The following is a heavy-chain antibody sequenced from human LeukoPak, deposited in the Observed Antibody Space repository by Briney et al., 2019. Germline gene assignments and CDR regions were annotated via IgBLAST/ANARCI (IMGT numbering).Heavy chain of an antibody. CDR2: IYPGDSDT. CDR1: GYRFTSYW. Sequence: GESLKISWKGSGYRFTSYWIGWVRQMPGKGLEWMGIIYPGDSDTRYSPSFQGQVTISADKSISTAYLQWSSLKASDTAMYYCALQKEEVTSLIWGQGTLVTVSS. CDR3: ALQKEEVTSLI. J-gene: IGHJ4*02. V-gene: IGHV5-51*01. D-gene: IGHD4-17*01.